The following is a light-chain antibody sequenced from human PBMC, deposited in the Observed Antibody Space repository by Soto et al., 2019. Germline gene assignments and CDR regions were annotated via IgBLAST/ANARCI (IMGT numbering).Light chain of an antibody. V-gene: IGLV2-11*01. CDR2: DVI. CDR1: SSDVGDYDS. Sequence: QSALTQPRSVSGSPGQSVTISCTGTSSDVGDYDSVSWYQQHPGNAPKLMIYDVIKRPSGVPDRFSGSKSGNTASLTISGLQAEDEADYYCCAYAGTYTSDVFGTGTKLTVL. J-gene: IGLJ1*01. CDR3: CAYAGTYTSDV.